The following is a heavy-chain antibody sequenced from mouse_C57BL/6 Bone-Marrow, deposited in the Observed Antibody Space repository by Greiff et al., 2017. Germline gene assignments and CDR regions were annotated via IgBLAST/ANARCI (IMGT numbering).Heavy chain of an antibody. Sequence: QVQLQQSGAELVKPGASVKLSCKASGYTFTSYWMHWVKQRPGQGLEWIGMIHPNSGSTNYNEKFKSKATLTVDKSSSTAYMQLSSLTSEDSAVYYCARAVTTVVSPYWYFDVWGTGTTVTVSS. CDR1: GYTFTSYW. D-gene: IGHD1-1*01. CDR3: ARAVTTVVSPYWYFDV. J-gene: IGHJ1*03. CDR2: IHPNSGST. V-gene: IGHV1-64*01.